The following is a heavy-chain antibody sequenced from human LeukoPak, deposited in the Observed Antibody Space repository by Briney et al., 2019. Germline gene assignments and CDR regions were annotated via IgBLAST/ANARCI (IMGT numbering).Heavy chain of an antibody. Sequence: SGGSLRLSCAASGFTFSSYAMSWVRQAPGKGLEWVSAISGSGGSTYYADSVKGRFTISRDNSKNTLYLQMNSLRAEDTAVYYCVSGPKYSGYEGVDYWGQGTLVTVSS. D-gene: IGHD5-12*01. CDR1: GFTFSSYA. CDR3: VSGPKYSGYEGVDY. CDR2: ISGSGGST. J-gene: IGHJ4*02. V-gene: IGHV3-23*01.